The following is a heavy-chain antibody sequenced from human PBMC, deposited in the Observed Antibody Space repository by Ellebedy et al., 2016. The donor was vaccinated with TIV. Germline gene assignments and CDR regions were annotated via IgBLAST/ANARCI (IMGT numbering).Heavy chain of an antibody. J-gene: IGHJ4*02. V-gene: IGHV3-74*01. Sequence: GESLKISCGASGFSFGNYWMHWVRQVPGKGPVWVARIKSDGTNTHYADSVKGRFTISRDNPKNTLYLQMNSLRAEDTAVYYCAREDLDSGDYYLDYWGQGTLVTVSS. D-gene: IGHD1-26*01. CDR3: AREDLDSGDYYLDY. CDR2: IKSDGTNT. CDR1: GFSFGNYW.